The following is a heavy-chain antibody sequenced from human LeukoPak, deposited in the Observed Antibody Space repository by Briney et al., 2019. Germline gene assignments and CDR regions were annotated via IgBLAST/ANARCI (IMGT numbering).Heavy chain of an antibody. J-gene: IGHJ6*03. CDR2: IWFDGSNK. D-gene: IGHD6-6*01. CDR3: ARDPVAARPFYYYYYMDV. V-gene: IGHV3-33*01. CDR1: GFTFSSFG. Sequence: PGRSLRLSCAASGFTFSSFGMHWVRQAPGKGLEWVAMIWFDGSNKFYADSVKGRFTISRDNDENSVYLQLNSLRAEDTAVYYCARDPVAARPFYYYYYMDVWGKGATVTVSS.